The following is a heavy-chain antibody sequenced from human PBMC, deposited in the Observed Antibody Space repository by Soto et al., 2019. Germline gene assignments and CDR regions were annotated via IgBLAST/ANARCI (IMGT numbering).Heavy chain of an antibody. CDR3: ARGKQGYCSSTSCYTTRWFDP. D-gene: IGHD2-2*02. V-gene: IGHV4-31*03. J-gene: IGHJ5*02. Sequence: QVQLQESGPGLVKPSQTLSLTCTVSGGSISSGGYYWSWIRQHPGKGLEWIGYIYYSGSTYYTPSLTSRVTISVDTSKNQFSLKLSSVTAADTAVYYCARGKQGYCSSTSCYTTRWFDPWGQGTLVTVSS. CDR2: IYYSGST. CDR1: GGSISSGGYY.